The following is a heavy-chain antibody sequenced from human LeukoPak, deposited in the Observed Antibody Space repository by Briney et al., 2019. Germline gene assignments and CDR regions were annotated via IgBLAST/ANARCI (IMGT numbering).Heavy chain of an antibody. V-gene: IGHV3-48*01. CDR3: ARGIGSWYGALFDY. CDR2: ISSSSSAI. CDR1: GFTFSIYS. Sequence: GGAVRLSCAASGFTFSIYSMIGARQAPGKGREWGSYISSSSSAIYYAHSVKGRFTISRDNAKNSLYLQMNSLRAEDTAVYYCARGIGSWYGALFDYWGQGTLVTVSS. J-gene: IGHJ4*02. D-gene: IGHD6-13*01.